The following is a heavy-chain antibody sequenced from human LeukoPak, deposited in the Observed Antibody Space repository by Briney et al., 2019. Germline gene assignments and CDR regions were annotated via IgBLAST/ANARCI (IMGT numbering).Heavy chain of an antibody. CDR1: GGSFSGYY. V-gene: IGHV4-34*01. J-gene: IGHJ4*02. CDR3: ARGPYYDSSGYYRY. CDR2: INHSGST. D-gene: IGHD3-22*01. Sequence: PSETLSLTCAVYGGSFSGYYWSWIRQPPGKGLEGIGEINHSGSTNYNPSLKSRVTISVDTSKNQFSLKLSSVTAADTAVYYCARGPYYDSSGYYRYWGQGTLVTVSS.